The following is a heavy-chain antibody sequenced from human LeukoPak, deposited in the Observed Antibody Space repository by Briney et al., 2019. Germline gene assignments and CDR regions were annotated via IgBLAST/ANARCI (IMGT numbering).Heavy chain of an antibody. V-gene: IGHV4-34*01. D-gene: IGHD1-26*01. CDR3: ARGLLGFHRRQYYFDY. CDR2: INHSGST. CDR1: GGSFSGYY. Sequence: PSETLSLTCAVYGGSFSGYYWSWIRQPPGKALEWIGEINHSGSTNYNPSLKSRVTISVDTSKNQFSLKLSSVTAADTAVYYCARGLLGFHRRQYYFDYWGQGTLVTVSS. J-gene: IGHJ4*02.